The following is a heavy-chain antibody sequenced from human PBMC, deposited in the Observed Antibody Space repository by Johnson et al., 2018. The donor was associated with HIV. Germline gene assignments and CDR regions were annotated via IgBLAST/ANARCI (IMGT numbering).Heavy chain of an antibody. CDR1: GFTFSSYA. J-gene: IGHJ3*02. CDR3: ASSLYYDYWSGYSNAFDI. D-gene: IGHD3-3*01. CDR2: ISFDGSNE. V-gene: IGHV3-30-3*01. Sequence: QVQLVESGGGVVQPGRSLRLSCAASGFTFSSYAMHWVRQAPGKGLEGVARISFDGSNEHYADSVKGRFTLSRDNSKNTLYLQMNSLRIEDTAVYYCASSLYYDYWSGYSNAFDIWGQGTKVTVSS.